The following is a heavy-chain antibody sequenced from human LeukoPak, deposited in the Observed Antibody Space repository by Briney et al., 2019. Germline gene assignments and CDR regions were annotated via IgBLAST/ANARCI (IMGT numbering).Heavy chain of an antibody. CDR2: ITSGSSYI. D-gene: IGHD3-10*01. V-gene: IGHV3-21*01. J-gene: IGHJ4*02. CDR1: GFTFSSYN. CDR3: ARDGYGSGSADY. Sequence: GGSLRLSCAASGFTFSSYNMNWVRQAPGQGLEWVSSITSGSSYIYYADSVKGRFTISRDNAKSSLYLQMNSLRAEDTAVYYCARDGYGSGSADYWGQGTLVTVSS.